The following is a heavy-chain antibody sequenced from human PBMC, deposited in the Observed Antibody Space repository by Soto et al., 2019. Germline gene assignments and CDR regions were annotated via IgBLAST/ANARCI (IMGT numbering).Heavy chain of an antibody. CDR2: ISSSSSTI. D-gene: IGHD3-3*01. CDR1: GFTFSSYS. CDR3: ARDPFTIFGVVNTQYFDY. Sequence: GGSLRLSCAASGFTFSSYSMNWVRQAPGKGLEWVSYISSSSSTIYYADSVKGRFTISRDNAKNSLYLQMNSLRAEDTAVYYCARDPFTIFGVVNTQYFDYWGQGTLVTVSS. V-gene: IGHV3-48*01. J-gene: IGHJ4*02.